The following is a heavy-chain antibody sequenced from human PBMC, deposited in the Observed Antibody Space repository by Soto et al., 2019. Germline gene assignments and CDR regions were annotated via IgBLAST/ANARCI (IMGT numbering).Heavy chain of an antibody. V-gene: IGHV4-31*03. CDR1: GGSISSGGYY. D-gene: IGHD3-10*01. CDR2: IYYSGST. J-gene: IGHJ4*02. CDR3: ARERDGSGSFDY. Sequence: QVQLQESGPGLVKPSQTLSLTCTVSGGSISSGGYYWSWIRQHPGKGLEWIGYIYYSGSTYYNPSLRSRVPISADPSKTQFSLKVSSVTAADTAVYYCARERDGSGSFDYWGQGTLVTVSS.